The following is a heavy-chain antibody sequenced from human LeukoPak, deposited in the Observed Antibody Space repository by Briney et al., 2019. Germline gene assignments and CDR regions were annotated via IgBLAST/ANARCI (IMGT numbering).Heavy chain of an antibody. D-gene: IGHD6-25*01. J-gene: IGHJ6*02. Sequence: ASVKVSCKASGYTLTELSMHWVRQAPGKGLEWMGGFDPEDGETIYAQKFQGRVTMTEDTSTDTAYMELSSLRSEDTAVYYCARDSRIAAAGLLYYYYYYGMDVWGQGTTVTVSS. CDR1: GYTLTELS. V-gene: IGHV1-24*01. CDR3: ARDSRIAAAGLLYYYYYYGMDV. CDR2: FDPEDGET.